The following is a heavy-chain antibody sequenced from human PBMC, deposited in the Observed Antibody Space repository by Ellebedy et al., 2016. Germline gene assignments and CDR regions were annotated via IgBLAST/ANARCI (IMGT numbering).Heavy chain of an antibody. CDR3: ASPGYCSGGSCPD. J-gene: IGHJ4*02. CDR2: IIPIFGTA. D-gene: IGHD2-15*01. Sequence: SVKVSXXASGGTFSSYAISWVRQAPGQGLEWMGGIIPIFGTANYAQKFQGRVTITADESTSTAYMELSSLRSEDTAVYYCASPGYCSGGSCPDWGQGTLVTVSS. V-gene: IGHV1-69*13. CDR1: GGTFSSYA.